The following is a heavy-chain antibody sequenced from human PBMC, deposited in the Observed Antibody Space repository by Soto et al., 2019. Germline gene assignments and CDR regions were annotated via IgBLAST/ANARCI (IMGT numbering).Heavy chain of an antibody. J-gene: IGHJ5*02. D-gene: IGHD3-22*01. Sequence: QVQLVQSGAEVKKPGASVKVSCKASGYTFTSYDINWVRQATGQGLEWMGWMNPNSGNTGYAHKFQGRVTMTRNTSIGTAYMELRNLRTRETDVYYCARDLIAFDPWGQGTLVTVSS. V-gene: IGHV1-8*01. CDR3: ARDLIAFDP. CDR1: GYTFTSYD. CDR2: MNPNSGNT.